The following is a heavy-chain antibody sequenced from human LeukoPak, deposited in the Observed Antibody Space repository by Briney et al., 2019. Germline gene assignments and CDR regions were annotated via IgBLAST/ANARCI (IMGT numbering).Heavy chain of an antibody. Sequence: GGSLRLSCTASGFSFGAYAMSWFRQAPGKGLEWVGFIRSKGYGGTTEYAASVKGRITISRDDSKSIAYLQMNSPKTEDTAVYYCTTQVGPLPYRDDYWGQGTLVTVSS. CDR3: TTQVGPLPYRDDY. J-gene: IGHJ4*02. CDR2: IRSKGYGGTT. CDR1: GFSFGAYA. V-gene: IGHV3-49*03.